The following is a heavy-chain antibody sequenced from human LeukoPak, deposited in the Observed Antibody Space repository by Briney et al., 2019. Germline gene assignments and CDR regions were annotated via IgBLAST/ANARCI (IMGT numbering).Heavy chain of an antibody. J-gene: IGHJ5*02. D-gene: IGHD6-13*01. CDR3: ARGPGIAAIDG. V-gene: IGHV1-69*13. CDR1: GGTFSSYA. Sequence: ASVKVSCKASGGTFSSYAISWVRQAPGQGLEWMGGIIPIFGTANYAQKFQGRVTITADESTSTAYMEPSSLRSEDTAVYYCARGPGIAAIDGWGQGTLVTVSS. CDR2: IIPIFGTA.